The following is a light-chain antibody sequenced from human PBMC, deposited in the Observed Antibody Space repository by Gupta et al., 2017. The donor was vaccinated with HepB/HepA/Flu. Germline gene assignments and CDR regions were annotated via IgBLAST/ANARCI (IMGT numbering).Light chain of an antibody. CDR3: QQYRYLPPWT. Sequence: DIQMTQSPSSLSASVGDRVTITCQASQDINNYLNWYHQKPGKAPKLLIYDASNLETGVPSKFSGSGSGTDFTLTISSLQPEDIATYYCQQYRYLPPWTFGPGTKVEIK. CDR2: DAS. CDR1: QDINNY. V-gene: IGKV1-33*01. J-gene: IGKJ1*01.